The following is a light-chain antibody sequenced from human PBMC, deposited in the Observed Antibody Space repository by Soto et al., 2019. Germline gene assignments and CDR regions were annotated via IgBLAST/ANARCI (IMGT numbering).Light chain of an antibody. V-gene: IGKV3-15*01. CDR1: QSLSNN. CDR2: HAS. Sequence: EIVMTQSPATLSVSPGERAILSCRASQSLSNNLAWYQQKPGQAPILLSYHASTRASGIPARFSGSGSGTEFTLSISRLQSEDFAVYYCQQYNEWPLTFGGGTKVEIK. J-gene: IGKJ4*01. CDR3: QQYNEWPLT.